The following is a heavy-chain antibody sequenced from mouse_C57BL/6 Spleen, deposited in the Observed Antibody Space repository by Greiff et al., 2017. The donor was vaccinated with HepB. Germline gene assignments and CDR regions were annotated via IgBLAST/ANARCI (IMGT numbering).Heavy chain of an antibody. V-gene: IGHV5-17*01. CDR2: ISSGSSTI. J-gene: IGHJ2*01. D-gene: IGHD1-1*01. CDR1: GFTFSDYG. CDR3: ARSYYYGSSYVGFDY. Sequence: EVKLVESGGGLVKPGGSLKLSCAASGFTFSDYGMHWVRQAPEKGLEWVAYISSGSSTIYYADTVKGRFTISRDNAKNTLFLQMTSLRSEDTAMYYCARSYYYGSSYVGFDYWGQGTTLTVSS.